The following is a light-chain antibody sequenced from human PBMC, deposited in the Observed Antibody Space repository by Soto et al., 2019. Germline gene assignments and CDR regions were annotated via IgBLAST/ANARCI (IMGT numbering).Light chain of an antibody. CDR3: QQRGNWYLT. Sequence: EIVLTQSPATLSLSPGERATLSCRASQNVGSYLAWYQQKPGQAPRLLIYDASNSATGIPARFSGSGSGTDFTLTITSLEPEDFADYYCQQRGNWYLTFGGGTKLEIK. J-gene: IGKJ4*01. CDR2: DAS. CDR1: QNVGSY. V-gene: IGKV3-11*01.